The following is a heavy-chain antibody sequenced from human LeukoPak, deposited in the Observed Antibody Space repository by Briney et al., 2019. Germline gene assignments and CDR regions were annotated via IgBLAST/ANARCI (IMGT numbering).Heavy chain of an antibody. Sequence: SETLSLTCTVSGGSISGTSYYWGWFRQPPGKGLEWIGSIYYSGSTYYNPSLKSRVTISVDTSKNQFSLKLSSVTAADTAVYYCARLKGFLEFDYWGLGTLVTVSS. CDR1: GGSISGTSYY. J-gene: IGHJ4*02. V-gene: IGHV4-39*01. CDR2: IYYSGST. D-gene: IGHD3-3*01. CDR3: ARLKGFLEFDY.